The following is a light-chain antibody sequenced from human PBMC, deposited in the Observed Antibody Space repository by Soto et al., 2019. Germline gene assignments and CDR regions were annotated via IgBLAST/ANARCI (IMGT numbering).Light chain of an antibody. CDR3: QQYNSWPRT. CDR1: QSITTK. CDR2: DAS. J-gene: IGKJ1*01. Sequence: EIVMTQSPDTLSVSPGGRATLSCRTSQSITTKLAWYQQKPGQSPRLLISDASTRATGIPARFSGSGSDTEFTLTISSLHSEDFAVYCCQQYNSWPRTFGQGTNVEI. V-gene: IGKV3-15*01.